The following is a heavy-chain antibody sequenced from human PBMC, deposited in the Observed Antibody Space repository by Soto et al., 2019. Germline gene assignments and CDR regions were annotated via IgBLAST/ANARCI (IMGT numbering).Heavy chain of an antibody. V-gene: IGHV1-69*16. CDR3: ARNGTYSSSLSQYSGMDV. CDR2: IVPMLGTP. CDR1: GGTFDNFI. D-gene: IGHD1-26*01. Sequence: QVQLVQSGAEVKEPGSSVRVSCKASGGTFDNFIMNWVRQTPGQGLEWMGGIVPMLGTPTYAEKFKGRVTISSPRSKSTMYLEVTSLRSEATAIYYCARNGTYSSSLSQYSGMDVWGQGTKVTVSS. J-gene: IGHJ6*02.